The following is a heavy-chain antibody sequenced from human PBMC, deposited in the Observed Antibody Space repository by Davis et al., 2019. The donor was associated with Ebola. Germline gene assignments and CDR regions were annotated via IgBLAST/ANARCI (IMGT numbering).Heavy chain of an antibody. V-gene: IGHV4-34*01. CDR3: AREGEWNYAMDV. CDR2: INHSGST. J-gene: IGHJ6*04. CDR1: GGSFSGYY. D-gene: IGHD3-3*01. Sequence: MPSETLSLTCAVYGGSFSGYYWSWIRQPPGKGLEWIGEINHSGSTNYNPSLKSRVTISVDTSKNQFSLKLSSVTAADSAIYYCAREGEWNYAMDVWGKGTTVTVSS.